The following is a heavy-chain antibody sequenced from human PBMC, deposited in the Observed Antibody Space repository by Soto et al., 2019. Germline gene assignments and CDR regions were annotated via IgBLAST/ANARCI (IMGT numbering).Heavy chain of an antibody. V-gene: IGHV4-39*01. CDR2: IYYSGST. D-gene: IGHD1-20*01. Sequence: QLQLQESGPGLVKPSETLSLTCTVSGGSISSSSYYWGWIRQPPGKGLEWIGSIYYSGSTYYNPSLKSRVTISVDTSKNQFSLKLSSVTAADTAVYNCARHHNFHFDYWGQGTLVTVSS. J-gene: IGHJ4*02. CDR1: GGSISSSSYY. CDR3: ARHHNFHFDY.